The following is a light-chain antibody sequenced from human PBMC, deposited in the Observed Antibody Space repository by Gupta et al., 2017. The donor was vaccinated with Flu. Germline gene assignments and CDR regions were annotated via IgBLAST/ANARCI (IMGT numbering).Light chain of an antibody. V-gene: IGKV3-15*01. CDR2: AAS. J-gene: IGKJ4*01. CDR1: QGVSVN. Sequence: PATLSVSPGESATRSCRTTQGVSVNLAWYQQKLGQAPRLLIYAASTRATGVPARFSGSGSGTQFTLTITSLQSEDVAVYYCQQHNHWPPAFGGGTKVEIK. CDR3: QQHNHWPPA.